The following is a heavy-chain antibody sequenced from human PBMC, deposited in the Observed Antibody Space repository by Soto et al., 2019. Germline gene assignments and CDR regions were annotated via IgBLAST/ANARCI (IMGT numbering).Heavy chain of an antibody. CDR1: GFTFSSYE. D-gene: IGHD2-21*02. J-gene: IGHJ4*02. Sequence: EVQLVESGGGLVQPGGSLRLSCAASGFTFSSYEMNWVRQAPGKGLEWVSYISSSGSTIYYADSVKGRFTISRDNAKNSLYLQMNSLRAEDTAVYYCASEPSIVVVTGTGTSEKDYLGQGTLFTVSS. CDR2: ISSSGSTI. V-gene: IGHV3-48*03. CDR3: ASEPSIVVVTGTGTSEKDY.